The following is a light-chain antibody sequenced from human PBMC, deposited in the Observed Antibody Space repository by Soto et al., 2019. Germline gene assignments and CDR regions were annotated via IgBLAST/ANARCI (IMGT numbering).Light chain of an antibody. CDR3: QNYNSSPYT. Sequence: DIVMTQSPDSLAVSLGERATINCKSSQSVLYSSNNKNYLAWYQQKPGQPPKLLIYWASTRESGVPDRFSGSGSGTDFTLTISSLQAEDVAVYYCQNYNSSPYTFGQGTKLEIK. CDR2: WAS. J-gene: IGKJ2*01. V-gene: IGKV4-1*01. CDR1: QSVLYSSNNKNY.